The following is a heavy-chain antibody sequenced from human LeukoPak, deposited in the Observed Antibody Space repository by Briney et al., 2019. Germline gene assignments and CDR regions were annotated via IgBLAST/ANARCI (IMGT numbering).Heavy chain of an antibody. CDR2: INPSGGST. D-gene: IGHD6-19*01. J-gene: IGHJ4*02. V-gene: IGHV1-46*01. CDR3: ARDLGSGWYIFDY. Sequence: ASVKVSCKASGYTFTSYYMHWVRQAPGQGLEGMGIINPSGGSTSYAQKFQGRVTMTRDMSTSTVYMEVSSLRSEDTAVYYCARDLGSGWYIFDYWGQGTLVTVSS. CDR1: GYTFTSYY.